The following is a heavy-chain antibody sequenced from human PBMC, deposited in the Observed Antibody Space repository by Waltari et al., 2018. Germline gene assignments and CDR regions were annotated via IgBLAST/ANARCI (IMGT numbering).Heavy chain of an antibody. CDR3: ARGRSYYPFDY. J-gene: IGHJ4*02. D-gene: IGHD1-26*01. CDR1: GGSFSGYS. V-gene: IGHV4-34*01. Sequence: QVQLQQWGAGLLKPSETLSLTCAASGGSFSGYSWSWIRQPPGKGLEWIGEINHSGSTNYNPSLKSRVTISVDTSKNQFSLKLSSVTAADTAVYYCARGRSYYPFDYWGQGTLVTVSS. CDR2: INHSGST.